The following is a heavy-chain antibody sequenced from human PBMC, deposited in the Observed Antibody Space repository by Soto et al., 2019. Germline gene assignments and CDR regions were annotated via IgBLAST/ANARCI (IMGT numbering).Heavy chain of an antibody. V-gene: IGHV4-34*01. CDR3: AKVNHGVRGVIIKHYYYYMDV. Sequence: PSETLSLTCAVYGGSFSGYYWSWIRQPPGKGLEWIGEINHSGSTNYNPSLKSRVTISVDTSKNQFSLKLSSVTAADTAVYYCAKVNHGVRGVIIKHYYYYMDVWGKGTTVTVSS. CDR2: INHSGST. CDR1: GGSFSGYY. D-gene: IGHD3-10*01. J-gene: IGHJ6*03.